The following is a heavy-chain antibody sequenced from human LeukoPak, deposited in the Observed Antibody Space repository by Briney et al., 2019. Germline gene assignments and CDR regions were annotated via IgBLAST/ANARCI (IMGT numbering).Heavy chain of an antibody. CDR2: ISSSSSYI. V-gene: IGHV3-21*01. Sequence: GGSLRLSCAASGFTFSSYSMNWVRQAPAKGLEWVSSISSSSSYIYYADSVKGRFTISRDNAKKSLYLQMNSLRAEDPALYYCARTYYYDSSGYREDWFDPWGQGTLVTVSS. J-gene: IGHJ5*02. D-gene: IGHD3-22*01. CDR1: GFTFSSYS. CDR3: ARTYYYDSSGYREDWFDP.